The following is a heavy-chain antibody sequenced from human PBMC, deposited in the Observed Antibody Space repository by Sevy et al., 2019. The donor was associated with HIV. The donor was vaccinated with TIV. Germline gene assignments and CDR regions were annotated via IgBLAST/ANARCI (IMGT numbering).Heavy chain of an antibody. CDR2: IRYDGSNK. J-gene: IGHJ4*02. Sequence: GSLRLSCAASGFTFSSYGMHWVRQAPGKGLEWVAFIRYDGSNKYYADSVKGRFTISRDNSKNTLYLQMNSLRAEDTAVYYCAKDKVGSYYYFDYWGQGTLVTVSS. D-gene: IGHD1-26*01. CDR3: AKDKVGSYYYFDY. CDR1: GFTFSSYG. V-gene: IGHV3-30*02.